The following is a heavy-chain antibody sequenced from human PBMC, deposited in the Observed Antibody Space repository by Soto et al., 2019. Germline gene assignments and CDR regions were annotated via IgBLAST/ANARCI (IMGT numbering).Heavy chain of an antibody. J-gene: IGHJ6*02. V-gene: IGHV5-51*01. D-gene: IGHD5-18*01. Sequence: ESLKISCKVSGYSFTSHWIGWVRQMPGKVLELMGIIYPGDSDTRYSPSFQGQVTISTDKSTSTTYLQWSSLNASDTAMNYCARGIDTAIGVTGFYGMDVWGQGTTVTVSS. CDR2: IYPGDSDT. CDR3: ARGIDTAIGVTGFYGMDV. CDR1: GYSFTSHW.